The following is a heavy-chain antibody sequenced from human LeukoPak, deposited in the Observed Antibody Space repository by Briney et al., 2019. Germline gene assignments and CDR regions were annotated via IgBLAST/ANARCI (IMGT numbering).Heavy chain of an antibody. Sequence: ASVKVSCKASGYTFTGYYMHWVRQAPGQGLEWMGWINPNSGGTNYAQKFQGRVTMTRDTSISTAYMELSRLRSDDTAVYYCARTYCGSTSCYMDAFDIWGQGTMVTVSS. CDR1: GYTFTGYY. CDR3: ARTYCGSTSCYMDAFDI. D-gene: IGHD2-2*02. CDR2: INPNSGGT. J-gene: IGHJ3*02. V-gene: IGHV1-2*02.